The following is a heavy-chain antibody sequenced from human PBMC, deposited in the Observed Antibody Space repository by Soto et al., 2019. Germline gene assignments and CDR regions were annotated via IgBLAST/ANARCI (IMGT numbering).Heavy chain of an antibody. CDR3: ARDIEVDILTGYYPRYTWFDP. D-gene: IGHD3-9*01. CDR2: ISYDGSNK. CDR1: GFTFSSYA. V-gene: IGHV3-30-3*01. Sequence: PGGSLRLSCAASGFTFSSYAMHWVRQAPGKGLEWVAVISYDGSNKYYADSVKGRFTISRDNSKNTLYLQMNSLRAEDTAVYYCARDIEVDILTGYYPRYTWFDPWGQGTLLTVSS. J-gene: IGHJ5*02.